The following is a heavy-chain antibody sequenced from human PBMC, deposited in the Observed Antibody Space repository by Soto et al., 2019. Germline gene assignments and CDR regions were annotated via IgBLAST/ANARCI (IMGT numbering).Heavy chain of an antibody. CDR1: GYTFTTYA. D-gene: IGHD3-10*01. Sequence: QVQLVQSGAEVKKPGASVKVSCKASGYTFTTYAIHWVRQAPGQRLEWMGWINAGNGNTKFSQKLQGRVTITMDTSASAAYMELSSLRSEDTAVYYCAREAPYLGSGIYGDGMAVWGQGTTVTVSS. V-gene: IGHV1-3*01. CDR2: INAGNGNT. J-gene: IGHJ6*02. CDR3: AREAPYLGSGIYGDGMAV.